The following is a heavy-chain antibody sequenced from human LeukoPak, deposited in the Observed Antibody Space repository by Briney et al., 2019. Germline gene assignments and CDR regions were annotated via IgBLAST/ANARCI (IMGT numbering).Heavy chain of an antibody. CDR1: GFTFSSYA. CDR3: ARDPNHYYDSLGYYHNYYYYMDV. J-gene: IGHJ6*03. Sequence: GGSLRLSCAASGFTFSSYAMNWVRQAPGKGLEWVSYISSSSSTIYYADSVKGRLTISRDNAKNSLYLQMNSLRAEDTAVYYCARDPNHYYDSLGYYHNYYYYMDVWGTGTTVTVSS. D-gene: IGHD3-22*01. CDR2: ISSSSSTI. V-gene: IGHV3-48*04.